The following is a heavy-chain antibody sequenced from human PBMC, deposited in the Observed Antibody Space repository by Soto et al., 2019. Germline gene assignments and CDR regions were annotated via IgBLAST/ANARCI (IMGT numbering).Heavy chain of an antibody. Sequence: SXXLSLTXXVSGGSISSSNWWSWVRQPPGXXXXXXGEIXXXXXXXXXXXXXXXVXISVDKSKNQFSLKLSSVTAADTAVYYCARDRGGITMVRGANPPGYYFDYWGQGTLVTVSS. V-gene: IGHV4-4*02. J-gene: IGHJ4*02. CDR2: IXXXXXX. CDR1: GGSISSSNW. D-gene: IGHD3-10*01. CDR3: ARDRGGITMVRGANPPGYYFDY.